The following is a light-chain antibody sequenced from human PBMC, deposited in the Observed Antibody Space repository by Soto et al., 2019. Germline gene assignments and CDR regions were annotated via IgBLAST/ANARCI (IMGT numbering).Light chain of an antibody. CDR1: QSVSSRE. CDR3: QEYGSYSLYS. J-gene: IGKJ2*01. Sequence: EIVLTQSPGTLSLSPGDRATLSCRASQSVSSREFAWYQQKAAQAPRLLIYGASSRATGIPDRFSGSGSGTDFTLTVSRPEPEDFAVYSWQEYGSYSLYSVGRRTVLVIK. CDR2: GAS. V-gene: IGKV3-20*01.